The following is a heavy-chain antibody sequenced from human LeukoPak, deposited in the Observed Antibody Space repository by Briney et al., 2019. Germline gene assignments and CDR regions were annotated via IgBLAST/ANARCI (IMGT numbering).Heavy chain of an antibody. CDR1: GGSISSSGYQ. J-gene: IGHJ4*02. V-gene: IGHV4-39*02. CDR3: ARDLAHCAGDCYSDGFDY. CDR2: IYDSGST. Sequence: SETLSLTCTVSGGSISSSGYQWGWIRQPPGKGLEWIGSIYDSGSTYYNPSLKSRVTISVDTSNNQFSLKLRSVTAADTAVYYCARDLAHCAGDCYSDGFDYWGQGTLVTVSS. D-gene: IGHD2-21*02.